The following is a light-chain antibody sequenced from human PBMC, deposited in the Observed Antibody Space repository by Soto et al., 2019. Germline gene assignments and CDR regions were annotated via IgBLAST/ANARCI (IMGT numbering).Light chain of an antibody. J-gene: IGKJ3*01. Sequence: IQMTQSPSSVSASVGAKVPLSCRTSHGVSGGLAWYQKKPGKAPTLLIYTVSNLQSGVPSRFSGSGSGTDFSLTITNLQPEDFATYFCQQGKTFPFTFGPGTKVEVK. CDR2: TVS. CDR3: QQGKTFPFT. CDR1: HGVSGG. V-gene: IGKV1-12*01.